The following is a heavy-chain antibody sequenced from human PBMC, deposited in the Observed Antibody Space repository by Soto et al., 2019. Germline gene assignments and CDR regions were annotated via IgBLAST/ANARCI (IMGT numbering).Heavy chain of an antibody. J-gene: IGHJ4*02. V-gene: IGHV1-3*01. Sequence: ASVKVSCKASGYTFTSYAMHWVRQAPGQRLEWMGWINADNGNTNYAQKLQGRVTMTTDTSTSTAYMELRSLRSDDTAVYYCARGGSNIPIDYWGQGTLVTVSS. CDR1: GYTFTSYA. CDR2: INADNGNT. CDR3: ARGGSNIPIDY.